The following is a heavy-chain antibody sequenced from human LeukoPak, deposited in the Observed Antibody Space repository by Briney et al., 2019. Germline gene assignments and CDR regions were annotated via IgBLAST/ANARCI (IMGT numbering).Heavy chain of an antibody. J-gene: IGHJ5*02. V-gene: IGHV4-34*01. CDR1: GFTFSSYA. CDR3: ARGGMGLSTVTTFWFDP. D-gene: IGHD4-11*01. CDR2: INHSGST. Sequence: GSLRLSCAASGFTFSSYAMSWIRQPPGKGLEWIGEINHSGSTNYNPSLKSRVTISVDTSKNQFSLKLSSVTAADTAVYYCARGGMGLSTVTTFWFDPWGQGTLVTVSS.